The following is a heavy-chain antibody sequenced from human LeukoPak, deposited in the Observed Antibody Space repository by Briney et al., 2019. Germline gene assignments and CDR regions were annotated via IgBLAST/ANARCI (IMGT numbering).Heavy chain of an antibody. Sequence: GGSLRLSCAASGFTFSSYAMHWVRQAPGKGLEWVAVISYDGSNKYYADSVKGRFTISRDNSKNTLYLQMNSLRAEDTAVYYCAREIVVSDFWSGHISYFDYWGQGTLVTVSS. V-gene: IGHV3-30-3*01. J-gene: IGHJ4*02. D-gene: IGHD3-3*01. CDR2: ISYDGSNK. CDR3: AREIVVSDFWSGHISYFDY. CDR1: GFTFSSYA.